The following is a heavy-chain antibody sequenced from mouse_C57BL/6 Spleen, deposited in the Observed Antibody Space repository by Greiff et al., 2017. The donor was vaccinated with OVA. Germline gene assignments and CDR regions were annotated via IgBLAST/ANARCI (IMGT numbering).Heavy chain of an antibody. CDR3: ARSEDGRYFDV. V-gene: IGHV1-80*01. Sequence: VQLQQSGAELVKPGASVKISCKASGYAFSSYWMNWVKQRPGKGLEWIGQIYPGDGDPNYNGKFKGKATLTADKSSSTAYMQLSSLTSEDSAVYFCARSEDGRYFDVWGTGTTVTVSS. J-gene: IGHJ1*03. CDR1: GYAFSSYW. CDR2: IYPGDGDP.